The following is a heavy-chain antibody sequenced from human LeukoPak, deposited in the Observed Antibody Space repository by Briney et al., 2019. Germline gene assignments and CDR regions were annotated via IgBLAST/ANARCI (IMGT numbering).Heavy chain of an antibody. D-gene: IGHD5-18*01. J-gene: IGHJ4*02. Sequence: SETLSLTCTVSGGSISSYYWSWIRQPPGKGLEWIGYIYYSGSTYYNPSLKSRVTISVDTSKNQFSLKLSSVTAADTAVYYCARGLHGYSYGYVDYWGQGTLVTVSS. V-gene: IGHV4-59*12. CDR2: IYYSGST. CDR1: GGSISSYY. CDR3: ARGLHGYSYGYVDY.